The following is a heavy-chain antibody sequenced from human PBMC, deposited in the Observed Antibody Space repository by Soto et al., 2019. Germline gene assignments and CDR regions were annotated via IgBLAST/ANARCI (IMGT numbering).Heavy chain of an antibody. V-gene: IGHV1-69*06. CDR1: GGTFSSYS. CDR3: ARLGGYCSSTSCYRDYYYYYGMDV. CDR2: IIPIFGTA. Sequence: GASVEVSCKASGGTFSSYSISWVRQAPGQGLEWMGGIIPIFGTANYAQKFQGRVTITADKSTSTAYMELSSLRSEDTAVYYCARLGGYCSSTSCYRDYYYYYGMDVWGQGTTVTVSS. D-gene: IGHD2-2*02. J-gene: IGHJ6*02.